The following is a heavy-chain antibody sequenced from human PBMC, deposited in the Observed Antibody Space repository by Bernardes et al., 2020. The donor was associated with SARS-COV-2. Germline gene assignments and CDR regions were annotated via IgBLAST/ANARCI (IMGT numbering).Heavy chain of an antibody. J-gene: IGHJ6*02. CDR1: ATSTSSNGHY. CDR2: IDDTGKT. V-gene: IGHV4-39*01. D-gene: IGHD2-15*01. Sequence: SGTLSLTCSLFATSTSSNGHYWAWIRQAPGKGPEWIGNIDDTGKTYYNPSLKSRITVSVDRAVNKFSLKLTSVTAADTGVYYCARFGRGPGAPTSGYHYYETDVWGQETTVTVS. CDR3: ARFGRGPGAPTSGYHYYETDV.